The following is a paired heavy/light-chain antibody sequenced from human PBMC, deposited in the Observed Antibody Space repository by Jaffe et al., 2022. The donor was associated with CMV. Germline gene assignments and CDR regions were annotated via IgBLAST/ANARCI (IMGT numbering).Heavy chain of an antibody. D-gene: IGHD3-10*01. J-gene: IGHJ6*02. CDR2: ISSSGGRI. CDR3: ARVGETAGEESVAGNPIRYYYGMDV. Sequence: QVQLVESGGGLVKPGGSLRVSCAGSGFNFSDYYMSWIRQAPGKGLEWVAYISSSGGRIHYADSVKGRLTISRDNAKKSLYLQMNSPRVEDTAVYYCARVGETAGEESVAGNPIRYYYGMDVWGQGTTVTVSS. V-gene: IGHV3-11*01. CDR1: GFNFSDYY.
Light chain of an antibody. J-gene: IGKJ4*01. CDR1: QDISSY. CDR3: QQLYIYPLT. V-gene: IGKV1-9*01. Sequence: IQLTQSPSSLSASVGDRVTITCRASQDISSYLAWYQQKPGRAPTLLISSASNLQAGVPSRFSGSGSGTDFTLTLSSLQPDDFATYYCQQLYIYPLTFGGGTKVEIK. CDR2: SAS.